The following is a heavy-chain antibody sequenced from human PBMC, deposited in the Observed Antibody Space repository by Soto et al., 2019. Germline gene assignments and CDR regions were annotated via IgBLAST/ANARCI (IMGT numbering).Heavy chain of an antibody. V-gene: IGHV3-23*01. J-gene: IGHJ4*02. CDR3: AKDAIDYDLWSGYGFDN. D-gene: IGHD3-3*01. Sequence: EVQLLESGGGLVQPGGSLRLSCAASGFTFSSYAMSWVRQAPGKGLEWVSAISGSGGSTYYADSVKGRFTISRDTSKNTLYLQMNSLRAEDTAVYYCAKDAIDYDLWSGYGFDNWCQGPMVTVSS. CDR1: GFTFSSYA. CDR2: ISGSGGST.